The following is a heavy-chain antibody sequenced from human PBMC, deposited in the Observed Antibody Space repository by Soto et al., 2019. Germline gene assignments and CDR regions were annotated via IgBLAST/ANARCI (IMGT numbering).Heavy chain of an antibody. CDR2: INHSGSA. Sequence: SDTLSLTCDVYGGSFSGYIWTWIRQTPGKGLQWIGQINHSGSANYNPSLKSRVTISVHTSKSQFSLELSSVTAADTAVYYCARGLISGSHYSGGWYYFDSWGQGTQVT. V-gene: IGHV4-34*01. CDR1: GGSFSGYI. CDR3: ARGLISGSHYSGGWYYFDS. D-gene: IGHD1-26*01. J-gene: IGHJ4*02.